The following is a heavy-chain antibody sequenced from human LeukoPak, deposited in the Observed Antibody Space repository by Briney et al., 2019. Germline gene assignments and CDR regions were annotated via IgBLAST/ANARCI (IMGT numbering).Heavy chain of an antibody. V-gene: IGHV4-34*01. D-gene: IGHD6-13*01. CDR3: ARVSSSWYQDWYFDL. Sequence: SETLSLTCAVYGGSFSGYYWSWIRQPPGKGLEWIGEINHSGSTNYTPSLKSRVTMSVDTSKNQFSLKLNSVTAADTAVYYCARVSSSWYQDWYFDLWGRGTLVTVSS. CDR2: INHSGST. J-gene: IGHJ2*01. CDR1: GGSFSGYY.